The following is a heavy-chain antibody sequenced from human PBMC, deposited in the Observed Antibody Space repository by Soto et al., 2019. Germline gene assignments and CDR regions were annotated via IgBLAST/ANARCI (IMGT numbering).Heavy chain of an antibody. CDR3: AREISSYDILTGYRY. Sequence: GGSLRLSCAASGFTFSSYGMHWVRQAPGKGLEWVAVIWYDGSNKYYADSVKGRFTISRDNSKNTLYLQMNSLRAEDTAVYYCAREISSYDILTGYRYWGQGTLVTVSS. J-gene: IGHJ4*02. V-gene: IGHV3-33*01. CDR2: IWYDGSNK. CDR1: GFTFSSYG. D-gene: IGHD3-9*01.